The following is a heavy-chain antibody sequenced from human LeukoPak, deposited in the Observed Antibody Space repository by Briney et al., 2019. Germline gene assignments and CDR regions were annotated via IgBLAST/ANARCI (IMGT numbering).Heavy chain of an antibody. J-gene: IGHJ4*02. CDR1: GFTFSSYG. Sequence: GGSLRLSCAASGFTFSSYGMHWVRQAPGKGLEWVAVIWYDGSNKYYADSVKGRFTISRDNTKNSLYLQVNSLRAEDTAVYYCARVATGWLSFDYWGQGTLVTVSS. CDR3: ARVATGWLSFDY. CDR2: IWYDGSNK. D-gene: IGHD1-14*01. V-gene: IGHV3-33*01.